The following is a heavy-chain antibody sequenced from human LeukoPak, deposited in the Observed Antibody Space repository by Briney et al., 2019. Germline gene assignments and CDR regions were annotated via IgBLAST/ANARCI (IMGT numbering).Heavy chain of an antibody. CDR3: ARVGIVVVPAAISRGAFDP. CDR2: IYYSGST. Sequence: KASETLSLTCTVSGGSISSSSYYWGWIRQPPGKGLEWIGSIYYSGSTYYNPSLKSRVTISVDTSKNQFSLKLSSVTAADTAVYYCARVGIVVVPAAISRGAFDPWGQGTLVTVSS. V-gene: IGHV4-39*07. D-gene: IGHD2-2*02. CDR1: GGSISSSSYY. J-gene: IGHJ5*02.